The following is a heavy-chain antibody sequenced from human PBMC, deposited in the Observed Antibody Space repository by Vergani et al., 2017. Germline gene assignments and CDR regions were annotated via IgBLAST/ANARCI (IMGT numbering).Heavy chain of an antibody. CDR1: GGSLSGYY. CDR2: MYHSGST. D-gene: IGHD3-10*01. Sequence: QVQLQPWGPGLLKPSETLSLTCAVYGGSLSGYYWSWIRQPPGKELEWIGYMYHSGSTNYNPSLETRVTISGDTSKNQFSLKLNSVTAADTAVYYCGRVADFYGLGSRLLDLWGQGILVTVSS. V-gene: IGHV4-34*11. CDR3: GRVADFYGLGSRLLDL. J-gene: IGHJ5*02.